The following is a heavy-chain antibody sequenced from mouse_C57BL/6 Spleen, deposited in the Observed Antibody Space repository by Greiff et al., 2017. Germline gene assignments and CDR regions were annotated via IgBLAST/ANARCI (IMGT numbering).Heavy chain of an antibody. J-gene: IGHJ4*01. CDR2: IDPSDSYT. CDR3: AKIYYGNYGEGLDY. CDR1: GYTFTSYW. Sequence: QVQLKQPGAELVKPGASVKLSCKASGYTFTSYWMQWVKQRPGQGLEWIGEIDPSDSYTNYNQKFKGKATLTVDTSSSTAYMQLSSLTSEDSAVYYCAKIYYGNYGEGLDYWGQGTSVTVSS. V-gene: IGHV1-50*01. D-gene: IGHD2-1*01.